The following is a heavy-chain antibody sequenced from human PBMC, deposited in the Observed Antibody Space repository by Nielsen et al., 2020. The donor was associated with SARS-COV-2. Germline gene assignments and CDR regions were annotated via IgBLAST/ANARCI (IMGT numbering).Heavy chain of an antibody. CDR2: IGTAGDP. CDR1: GFTFSSYD. J-gene: IGHJ4*02. CDR3: ARESAVAGSFDY. Sequence: GESLKISCAASGFTFSSYDMHWVRQATGKGLEWVSAIGTAGDPYYPGSVKGRFTISRKNAKNSLYLQMNSLRAGDTAVYYCARESAVAGSFDYWGQGTLVTVSS. D-gene: IGHD6-19*01. V-gene: IGHV3-13*05.